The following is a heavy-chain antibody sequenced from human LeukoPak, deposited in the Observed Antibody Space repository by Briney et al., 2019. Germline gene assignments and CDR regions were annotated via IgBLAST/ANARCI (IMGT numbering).Heavy chain of an antibody. V-gene: IGHV1-69*05. CDR1: GGTFSSYA. J-gene: IGHJ5*02. Sequence: SVKVSCKASGGTFSSYAISWVRQAPGQGLEWMGRIIPIFGTANYAQKFQGRVTITTDESTSTAYMELSSLRSDDTAVYYCVRGRGCSSTSCFNWFAPWGQGTLVTVSS. D-gene: IGHD2-2*01. CDR3: VRGRGCSSTSCFNWFAP. CDR2: IIPIFGTA.